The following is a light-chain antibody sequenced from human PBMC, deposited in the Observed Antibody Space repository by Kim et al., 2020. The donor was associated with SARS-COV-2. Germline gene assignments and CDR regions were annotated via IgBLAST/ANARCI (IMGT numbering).Light chain of an antibody. CDR2: GAS. CDR1: QNVATN. J-gene: IGKJ1*01. CDR3: QQYNDWPWT. Sequence: EIMMTQSPATLPVSPGARATLSCRASQNVATNLAWHQQRPGQAPRLLIYGASTRATGIPARFSGGGSGTDFTLTISSLQSEDFAVYFCQQYNDWPWTFGQGTKVDIK. V-gene: IGKV3-15*01.